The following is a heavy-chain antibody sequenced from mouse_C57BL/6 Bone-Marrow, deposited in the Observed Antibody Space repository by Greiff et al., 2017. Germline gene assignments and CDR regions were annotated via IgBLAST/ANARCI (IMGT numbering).Heavy chain of an antibody. D-gene: IGHD1-3*01. CDR3: GRSISGHDY. J-gene: IGHJ2*01. CDR1: GYSFTDYN. V-gene: IGHV1-39*01. Sequence: EVQLQQSGPELVKPGASVKISCTASGYSFTDYNMNWVKQSTGKSLEWIGVINPDYGNTSYNPNFKGKATLTVDQSSSTAYMQLNSLTSEDSAFSCCGRSISGHDYWGQGTTLTVSS. CDR2: INPDYGNT.